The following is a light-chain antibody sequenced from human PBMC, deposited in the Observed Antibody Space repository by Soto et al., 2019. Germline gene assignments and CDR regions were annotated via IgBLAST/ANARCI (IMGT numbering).Light chain of an antibody. V-gene: IGKV3-15*01. CDR2: GAS. Sequence: EIVLTQSPGTLSLSPGERATLSFRASQTVSTSLAWYQQKPGRAPRLLIYGASTRASGVPARFSGSGSGTEFTLTISSLQSEDSAVYYCQQYNNWWTFGQGTKVDI. J-gene: IGKJ1*01. CDR3: QQYNNWWT. CDR1: QTVSTS.